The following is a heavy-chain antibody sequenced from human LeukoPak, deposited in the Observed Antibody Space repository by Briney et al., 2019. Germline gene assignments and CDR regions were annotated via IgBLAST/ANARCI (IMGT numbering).Heavy chain of an antibody. D-gene: IGHD6-13*01. Sequence: SVKVSCKASGGTFSSYAISWVRQAPGQGLEWMGRIIPIFGTANYAQKFQGRVTITMDESTSTAYMELSSLRSEDTAVYYCARVMGIAAAGTVQYYFDYWGQGTLVTVSS. CDR1: GGTFSSYA. CDR2: IIPIFGTA. CDR3: ARVMGIAAAGTVQYYFDY. J-gene: IGHJ4*02. V-gene: IGHV1-69*05.